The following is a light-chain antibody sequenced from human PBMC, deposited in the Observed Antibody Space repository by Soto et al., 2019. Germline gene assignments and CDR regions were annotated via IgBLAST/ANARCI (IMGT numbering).Light chain of an antibody. V-gene: IGKV3-15*01. CDR3: QQYNYWPS. J-gene: IGKJ2*01. CDR2: GAS. Sequence: ELVMTQSPATLSVSPGEGATLSCRASQRVSSNLAWFQQKPGQAPRLLIYGASTRPTGIPARFSGSGSGTEFTLTISSLQSADFQVYYCQQYNYWPSFGQGNNVEIK. CDR1: QRVSSN.